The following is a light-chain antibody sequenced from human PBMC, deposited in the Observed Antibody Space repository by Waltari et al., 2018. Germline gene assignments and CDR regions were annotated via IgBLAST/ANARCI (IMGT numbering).Light chain of an antibody. CDR1: QSVTSNY. CDR2: GAS. J-gene: IGKJ1*01. V-gene: IGKV3-20*01. CDR3: QQYGSSPGA. Sequence: EIVLTQSPGTLSLSPGERATLSCRASQSVTSNYLAWYQQKPGQAPRLLIYGASSRTGGTPDRFSGGGSGTDFTLTISRLEPEDFAVYYCQQYGSSPGAFGQGTKVEIK.